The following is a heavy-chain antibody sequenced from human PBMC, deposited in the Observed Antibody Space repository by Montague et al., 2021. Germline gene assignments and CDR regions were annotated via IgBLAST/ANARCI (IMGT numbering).Heavy chain of an antibody. V-gene: IGHV3-74*01. CDR2: IKYDGSRT. D-gene: IGHD6-25*01. J-gene: IGHJ5*02. CDR1: GFPFSNYW. Sequence: SLSLSFSASGFPFSNYWMHWVRQAPGKGLVWVSHIKYDGSRTGYADSVKGRFTISRDNAKNTLYLQINSLRVDDTAVYYCARSAFAAALDPWGQGTLVTVSS. CDR3: ARSAFAAALDP.